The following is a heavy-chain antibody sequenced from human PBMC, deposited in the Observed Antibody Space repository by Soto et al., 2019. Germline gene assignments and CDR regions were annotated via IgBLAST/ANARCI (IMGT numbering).Heavy chain of an antibody. CDR2: IWYDGSNR. CDR3: ARASDKTTVTRGDLDV. Sequence: QVQLVESGGGVVQPGRSLRLSCAASGFTFTRYGMHWVRQAPGKGLEWVAVIWYDGSNRYYADSVKGRSTISKDDSKNALYLQVNSLRAEDTAVYYCARASDKTTVTRGDLDVWGQGTTVTVSS. V-gene: IGHV3-33*01. D-gene: IGHD4-17*01. J-gene: IGHJ6*02. CDR1: GFTFTRYG.